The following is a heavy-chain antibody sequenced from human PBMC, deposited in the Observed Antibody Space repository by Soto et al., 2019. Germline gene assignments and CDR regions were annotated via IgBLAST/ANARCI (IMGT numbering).Heavy chain of an antibody. J-gene: IGHJ6*03. CDR2: MNPNSGNT. D-gene: IGHD1-1*01. Sequence: ASVKVSCKASGYTFTSYDINWVRQATGQGLERMGWMNPNSGNTGYAQKYQGRVTMTRNTSISTVYMELSSLRSEDTAVYYCARGRYNWNDGYYYYYYMDVWGKGTTVTVSS. V-gene: IGHV1-8*01. CDR1: GYTFTSYD. CDR3: ARGRYNWNDGYYYYYYMDV.